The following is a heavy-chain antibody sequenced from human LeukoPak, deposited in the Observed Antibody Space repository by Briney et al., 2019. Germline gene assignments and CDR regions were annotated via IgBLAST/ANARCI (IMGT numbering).Heavy chain of an antibody. D-gene: IGHD4-11*01. CDR1: GFTVGSNY. CDR3: ARDSPYSDYLIGGAFNI. V-gene: IGHV3-53*01. J-gene: IGHJ3*02. CDR2: IYSDGTT. Sequence: GGSLRLSCAASGFTVGSNYMSWVRQAPGKGLEWVSVIYSDGTTYYADSVKGRFTISRDNSKNTLYLQMDSLGAEDTAVYYCARDSPYSDYLIGGAFNIWGQGTMVTVSS.